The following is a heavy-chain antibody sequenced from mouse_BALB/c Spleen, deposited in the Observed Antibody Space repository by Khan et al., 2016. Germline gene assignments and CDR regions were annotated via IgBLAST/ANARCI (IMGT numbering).Heavy chain of an antibody. D-gene: IGHD2-4*01. V-gene: IGHV14-3*02. CDR2: IDPTNGNT. CDR3: ARSPYDYDVGFAY. J-gene: IGHJ3*01. CDR1: GLNIKDTY. Sequence: VQLQQSGAELVKPGASDKLSCTASGLNIKDTYMHWVKQRPEQGLEWTGRIDPTNGNTKYDPKFQGKATITADTSSNTAYLQLSSLTSEDTAVYYCARSPYDYDVGFAYWGQGTLVTVSA.